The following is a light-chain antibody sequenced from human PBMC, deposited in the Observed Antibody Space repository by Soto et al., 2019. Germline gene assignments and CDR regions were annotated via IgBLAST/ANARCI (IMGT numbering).Light chain of an antibody. CDR2: GVS. J-gene: IGLJ3*02. Sequence: QSALTQPASVSGSPGQSITISCTRTSSDVGGYDYVSWYQQHPGKAPKLMIYGVSNRPSGVSNRFSGSKPGNTASLTISGLQAEDEADYYCSSYTNSITHVFGGGTKLTVL. CDR3: SSYTNSITHV. CDR1: SSDVGGYDY. V-gene: IGLV2-14*03.